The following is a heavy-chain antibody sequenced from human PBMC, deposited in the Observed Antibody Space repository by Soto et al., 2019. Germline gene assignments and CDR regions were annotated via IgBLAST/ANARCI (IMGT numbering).Heavy chain of an antibody. J-gene: IGHJ6*02. V-gene: IGHV1-18*01. CDR1: GYTFTSYG. Sequence: ASVKVSCKASGYTFTSYGISWVRQAPGQGLEWMGWISAYNGNTNYAQKLQGRVTMPTDTSTSTAYMELRSLRSDDTAVYYCARRDLEWLSTTYYYYGMDVWGQGTTVTVSS. D-gene: IGHD3-3*01. CDR3: ARRDLEWLSTTYYYYGMDV. CDR2: ISAYNGNT.